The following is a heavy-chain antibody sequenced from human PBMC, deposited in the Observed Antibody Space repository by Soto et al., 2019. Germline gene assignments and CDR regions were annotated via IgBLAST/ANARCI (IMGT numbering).Heavy chain of an antibody. CDR3: AKERWMATVFDY. J-gene: IGHJ4*02. Sequence: QVQLVESGGGVVQPGRSLRLSCAASGFTFSSYGMHWVRQAPGKGLEWVAVISYDGSNKYYADSVKGRFTISRDNSKNTLYLQMNSLRAEDTAVYYCAKERWMATVFDYWGQGTLVTVSS. V-gene: IGHV3-30*18. CDR2: ISYDGSNK. D-gene: IGHD5-12*01. CDR1: GFTFSSYG.